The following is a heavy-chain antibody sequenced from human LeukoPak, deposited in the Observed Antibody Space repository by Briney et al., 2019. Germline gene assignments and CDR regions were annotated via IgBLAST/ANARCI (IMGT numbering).Heavy chain of an antibody. V-gene: IGHV3-7*01. D-gene: IGHD3-10*01. J-gene: IGHJ6*03. CDR1: GFTFSSYW. CDR2: IKQDGSEK. CDR3: ARVPEVRGGYYYYYMDV. Sequence: GGSLRLSCAASGFTFSSYWMSWVRQAPGKGLEWVANIKQDGSEKYYVDSVKGRFTISRDNAKNSLYLQMNSLRAEDTAVYYCARVPEVRGGYYYYYMDVWGKGTTVTISS.